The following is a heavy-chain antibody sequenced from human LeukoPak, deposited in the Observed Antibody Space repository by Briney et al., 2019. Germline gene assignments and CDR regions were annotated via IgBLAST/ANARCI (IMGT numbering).Heavy chain of an antibody. J-gene: IGHJ4*02. CDR1: GFTFSSYA. CDR2: ISGSGGNT. CDR3: AKDRPGDGGWSFDF. V-gene: IGHV3-23*01. Sequence: PGGSLRLSCAASGFTFSSYAMSWVRQAPGKGLEWVSAISGSGGNTYYADSVKGRFTISRDNSKNTLDLQMNGLRAEDTAVYYCAKDRPGDGGWSFDFWGQGILVTVSS. D-gene: IGHD7-27*01.